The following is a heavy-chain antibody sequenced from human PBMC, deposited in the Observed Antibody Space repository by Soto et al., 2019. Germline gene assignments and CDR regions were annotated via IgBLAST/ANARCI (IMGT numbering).Heavy chain of an antibody. CDR3: ARAFFGVNNWAGALDY. CDR2: IIPIFGTA. D-gene: IGHD3-3*01. Sequence: ASVKVSCKASGGTFSSYTISWVRQAPGQGLEWMGGIIPIFGTANYAQNFQGRLTITADESTSTAYMELSSLRPDDTAVYYCARAFFGVNNWAGALDYWGQGTLVTVSS. J-gene: IGHJ4*02. CDR1: GGTFSSYT. V-gene: IGHV1-69*13.